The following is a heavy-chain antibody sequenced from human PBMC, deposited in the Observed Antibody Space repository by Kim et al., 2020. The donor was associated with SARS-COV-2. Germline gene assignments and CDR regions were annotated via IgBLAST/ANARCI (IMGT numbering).Heavy chain of an antibody. J-gene: IGHJ4*02. CDR2: YAT. CDR3: TRQVDATHDY. D-gene: IGHD2-15*01. V-gene: IGHV3-73*01. Sequence: YATAYAASVKGRCTIARDASDNTAYLQMNSLKTEDTAVYFCTRQVDATHDYWGQGTLVTVSS.